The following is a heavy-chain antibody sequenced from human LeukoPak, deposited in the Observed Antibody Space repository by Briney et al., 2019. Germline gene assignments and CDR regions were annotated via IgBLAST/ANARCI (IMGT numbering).Heavy chain of an antibody. CDR3: ARGNDILTGMSFDY. V-gene: IGHV4-30-2*01. Sequence: PSETLSLTCSVSGGSISSGAYYWSWIRQPPGKGLEWIGYIYHSGSTYYNPSLKSRVTISVDRSKNQFSLKLSSVTAADTAVYYCARGNDILTGMSFDYWGQGTLVTVSS. CDR1: GGSISSGAYY. D-gene: IGHD3-9*01. J-gene: IGHJ4*02. CDR2: IYHSGST.